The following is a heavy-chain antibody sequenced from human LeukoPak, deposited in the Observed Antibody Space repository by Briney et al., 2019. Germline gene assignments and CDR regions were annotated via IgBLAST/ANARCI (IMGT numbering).Heavy chain of an antibody. CDR1: GYTFTSYD. V-gene: IGHV1-8*01. CDR2: MNPNSGNT. J-gene: IGHJ4*02. CDR3: ARGHDIVVVVAGEGPPYYFDY. Sequence: GASVKVSCKASGYTFTSYDINWVRQATGQGLEWMGWMNPNSGNTGYAQKFQGRVTMTRNTSISTAYMELSSLRSEDTAVYYCARGHDIVVVVAGEGPPYYFDYWGQGTLVTVSS. D-gene: IGHD2-15*01.